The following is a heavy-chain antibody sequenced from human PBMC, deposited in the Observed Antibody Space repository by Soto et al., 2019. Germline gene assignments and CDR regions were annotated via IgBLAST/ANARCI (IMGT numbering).Heavy chain of an antibody. CDR3: ARHSTLEGVRGGRNYYGMDV. V-gene: IGHV5-10-1*01. CDR2: IDPSDSYT. Sequence: GESLKISCEGVGYSFSNHWIAWVRQMPEKGLEWMGRIDPSDSYTNYSPSFQGHVTISADKSISTAYLQWSSLKASDTAMYYCARHSTLEGVRGGRNYYGMDVWGQGTTVTVSS. D-gene: IGHD3-10*01. CDR1: GYSFSNHW. J-gene: IGHJ6*02.